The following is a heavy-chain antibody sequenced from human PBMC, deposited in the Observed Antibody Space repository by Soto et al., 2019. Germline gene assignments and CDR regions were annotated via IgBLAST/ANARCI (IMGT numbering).Heavy chain of an antibody. CDR3: ARDSPSPYYYDSSGYYSLASFYI. Sequence: QVQLVQSGAEVKKPGSSVKVSCKASGGTFSSYAISWVLQAPGQGLEWMGGIIPIFGTANYAQKFPGRVTITADKSTSTGYMELSSLRSDDTAVYYCARDSPSPYYYDSSGYYSLASFYIWGEGTMVTVSS. D-gene: IGHD3-22*01. V-gene: IGHV1-69*06. CDR2: IIPIFGTA. CDR1: GGTFSSYA. J-gene: IGHJ3*02.